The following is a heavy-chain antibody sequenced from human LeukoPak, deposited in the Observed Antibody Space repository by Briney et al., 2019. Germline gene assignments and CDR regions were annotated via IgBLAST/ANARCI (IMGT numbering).Heavy chain of an antibody. J-gene: IGHJ5*02. CDR3: ARDPGVTSWFDP. D-gene: IGHD2-21*02. V-gene: IGHV1-2*02. CDR2: VSTKSGGT. Sequence: ASVKVSCKASGYTFTGHSIHWVRQAPGQGLEWMGWVSTKSGGTKYAQKFQGRVTMTRDTSISTVYMELTSLRSDATAVYYCARDPGVTSWFDPWGQGTLVTVSS. CDR1: GYTFTGHS.